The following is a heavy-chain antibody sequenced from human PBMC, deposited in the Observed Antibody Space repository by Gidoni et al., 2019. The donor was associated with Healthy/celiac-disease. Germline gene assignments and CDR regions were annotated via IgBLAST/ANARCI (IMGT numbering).Heavy chain of an antibody. CDR3: ARDVPSYYYGSGSPSGSLFDY. V-gene: IGHV3-7*01. CDR2: IKQDGSEK. Sequence: EVQLVESGGGLVQPGGSLRLSCAASGFTFSSYWMSWVRQAPGKGLEWVANIKQDGSEKYYVDSGKGRFTISRDNAKNSLYLQMNSLRAEDTAVYYCARDVPSYYYGSGSPSGSLFDYWGQGTLVTVSS. CDR1: GFTFSSYW. J-gene: IGHJ4*02. D-gene: IGHD3-10*01.